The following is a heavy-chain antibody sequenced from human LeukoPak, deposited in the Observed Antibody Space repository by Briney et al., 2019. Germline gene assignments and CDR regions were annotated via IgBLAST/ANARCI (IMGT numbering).Heavy chain of an antibody. J-gene: IGHJ4*02. V-gene: IGHV1-46*03. CDR3: ARSRGAYCGGDCYNDY. CDR1: GYTFTSYY. CDR2: INPSGGST. D-gene: IGHD2-21*01. Sequence: ASVKVSCKASGYTFTSYYMHWVRQAPGQGLEWMGIINPSGGSTSYAQKFQGRVTMTRDTPTSTVYMELSSLRSEDTAVYYCARSRGAYCGGDCYNDYWGQGTLVTVSS.